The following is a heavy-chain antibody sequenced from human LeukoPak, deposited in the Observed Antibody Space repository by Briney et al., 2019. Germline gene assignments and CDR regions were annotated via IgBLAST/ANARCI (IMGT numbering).Heavy chain of an antibody. CDR2: INPNSGGT. J-gene: IGHJ5*02. CDR3: ARDPGSYYYGSGSLDP. Sequence: ASVKVSFKASGYTFTVYYMHWVRQAPGQGLEWMGWINPNSGGTNYAQKFQGRVTMTRDTSISTAYMELSRLRSDDTAVYYCARDPGSYYYGSGSLDPWGQGTLVTVSS. CDR1: GYTFTVYY. D-gene: IGHD3-10*01. V-gene: IGHV1-2*02.